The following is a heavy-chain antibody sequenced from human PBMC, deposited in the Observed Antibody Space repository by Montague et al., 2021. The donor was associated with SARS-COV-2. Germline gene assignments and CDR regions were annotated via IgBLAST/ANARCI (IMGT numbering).Heavy chain of an antibody. CDR2: IYSGGST. Sequence: SLRLSCAASGFTVSSNYMSWVRQVPGKGLEWVSIIYSGGSTYYADSVKGRFTISRDNSKNTLYLQMNSLRAEDTAVYYCAKEGIVGATSGALYWGQGTLVTVSS. V-gene: IGHV3-66*01. D-gene: IGHD1-26*01. J-gene: IGHJ4*02. CDR1: GFTVSSNY. CDR3: AKEGIVGATSGALY.